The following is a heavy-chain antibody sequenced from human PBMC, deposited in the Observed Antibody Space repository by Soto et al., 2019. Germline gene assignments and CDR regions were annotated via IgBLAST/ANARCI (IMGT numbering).Heavy chain of an antibody. CDR1: GFSFSNYY. CDR2: ISTSGSFT. Sequence: QVQLVESGGGLVKPGGSLRLSCAASGFSFSNYYMSWIRQAPGEGLEWLSYISTSGSFTLYPDSVKGRFTVSRDNAKNSVFLQMTSLRAEDTAVYYCARAQDGHDAFDIWGQGTMVTVSS. J-gene: IGHJ3*02. V-gene: IGHV3-11*01. CDR3: ARAQDGHDAFDI.